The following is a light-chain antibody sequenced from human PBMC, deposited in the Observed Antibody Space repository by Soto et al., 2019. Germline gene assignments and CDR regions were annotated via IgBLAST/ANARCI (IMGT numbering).Light chain of an antibody. CDR2: AAS. J-gene: IGKJ5*01. CDR3: QKYNSAPRT. CDR1: QSISNF. V-gene: IGKV1-39*01. Sequence: DIQMTQSPSSLSASVGDRVTITCRASQSISNFLNWYQQKPGKAPKLLIYAASSLRSGVTSRFSGSGSGTDFTLTISSLQPEDVATYYCQKYNSAPRTFGQGTRLEIK.